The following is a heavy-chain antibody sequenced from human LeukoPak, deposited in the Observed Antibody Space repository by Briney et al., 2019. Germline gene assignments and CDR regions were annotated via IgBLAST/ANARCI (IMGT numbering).Heavy chain of an antibody. CDR1: GGSFSSYY. D-gene: IGHD6-13*01. Sequence: SETLSLTCAVSGGSFSSYYWNWIRQAPGKGLEWIGEINHSGSTNYNPSLKSRVTMSVDTSKNQFSLKLSSVTAADTAVYYCAISPLGSSWAYLNYWGQGTLVTVSS. J-gene: IGHJ4*02. V-gene: IGHV4-34*01. CDR2: INHSGST. CDR3: AISPLGSSWAYLNY.